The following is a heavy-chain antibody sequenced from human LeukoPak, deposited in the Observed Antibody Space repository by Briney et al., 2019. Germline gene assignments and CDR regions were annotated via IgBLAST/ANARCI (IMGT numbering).Heavy chain of an antibody. Sequence: SGPTLVKPTQTLTLTCSLSGFSLTTRPLGVGCIPHPPEKALEWLAVIYWDNDKRYNPSLKTRLTVTTATSKNQVVLIMTNMDPVDTATYYCAHRRSGYDWNHGDFDYWGLGTLVTVSS. V-gene: IGHV2-5*02. CDR2: IYWDNDK. CDR1: GFSLTTRPLG. J-gene: IGHJ4*02. D-gene: IGHD1-20*01. CDR3: AHRRSGYDWNHGDFDY.